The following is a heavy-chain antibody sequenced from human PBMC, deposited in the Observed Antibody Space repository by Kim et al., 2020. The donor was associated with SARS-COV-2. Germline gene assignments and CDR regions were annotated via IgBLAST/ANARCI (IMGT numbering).Heavy chain of an antibody. CDR1: GFTFSSYS. J-gene: IGHJ3*02. Sequence: GGSLRLSCAASGFTFSSYSMNWVRQAPGKGLEWVSSISSSSSYIYYADSVKGRFTISRDNAKNSLYLQMNSLRAEDTAVYYCAAPGSGYYAWAFDIWGQGTMVTVSS. CDR3: AAPGSGYYAWAFDI. CDR2: ISSSSSYI. D-gene: IGHD3-3*01. V-gene: IGHV3-21*01.